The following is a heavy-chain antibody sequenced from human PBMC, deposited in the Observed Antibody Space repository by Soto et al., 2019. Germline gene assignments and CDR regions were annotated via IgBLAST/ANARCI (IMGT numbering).Heavy chain of an antibody. CDR2: IYYSGST. CDR1: GGSISSSSYY. Sequence: SETLSLTCTVSGGSISSSSYYWGWIRQPPGKGLEWIGSIYYSGSTYYNPSLKSRVTISVDTSKNQFSLKLSSVTAADTAVYYCASDMITFGGVIVWGQGTLVTVSS. V-gene: IGHV4-39*01. D-gene: IGHD3-16*02. CDR3: ASDMITFGGVIV. J-gene: IGHJ4*02.